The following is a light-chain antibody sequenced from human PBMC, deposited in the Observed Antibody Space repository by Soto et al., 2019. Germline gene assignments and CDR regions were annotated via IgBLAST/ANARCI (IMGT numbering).Light chain of an antibody. CDR1: QSVSSS. CDR3: QQYNNWWT. Sequence: EIVMTQSPATLSVSPCERATLSCRARQSVSSSLAWYQQKPGQAPRPLIYGASTRATGIPARFSGSGSGTEFTLTISSLQSEDFAVYYCQQYNNWWTFGQGTKVDI. J-gene: IGKJ1*01. V-gene: IGKV3-15*01. CDR2: GAS.